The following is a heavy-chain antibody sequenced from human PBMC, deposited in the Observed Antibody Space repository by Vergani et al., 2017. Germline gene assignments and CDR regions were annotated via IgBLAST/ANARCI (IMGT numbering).Heavy chain of an antibody. J-gene: IGHJ3*01. CDR2: ISDDGSKQ. CDR1: GFAFSRCA. V-gene: IGHV3-30*04. D-gene: IGHD3-3*02. CDR3: ASNMFGTKWIDAFDF. Sequence: QVQLVESGGGVVQPGRSLRLSCGASGFAFSRCAMHWVRQAPGKGLEWVAVISDDGSKQYYADSVKGRFTISRDNSKNTQYLQMNSLRTEDTAIYFCASNMFGTKWIDAFDFWGQGTLVTVSS.